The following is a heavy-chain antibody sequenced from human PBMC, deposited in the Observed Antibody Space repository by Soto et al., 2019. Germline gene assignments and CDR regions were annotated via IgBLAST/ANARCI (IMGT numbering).Heavy chain of an antibody. J-gene: IGHJ4*02. CDR3: ARLGSSGWYQGSYFDY. Sequence: QLQLQESGPGLVRPSETLSLICTVSGGSITRNDHYWGWIRQSPGKGLEWIGDIKSSGSTNYNLYLKSRVSMSVETSKNQFSLKMNSVTAEDTAVYYCARLGSSGWYQGSYFDYWGQGTLVTVSS. CDR2: IKSSGST. V-gene: IGHV4-39*01. CDR1: GGSITRNDHY. D-gene: IGHD6-19*01.